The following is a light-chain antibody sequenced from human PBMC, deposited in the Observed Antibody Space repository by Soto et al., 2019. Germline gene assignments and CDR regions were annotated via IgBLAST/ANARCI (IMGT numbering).Light chain of an antibody. J-gene: IGKJ1*01. CDR3: QKYNTWRPEMA. Sequence: VVTQSPATLSVFPGETATLSCRASQSVSSDLAWYQQRPGQAPRLRISGASTRATGIPARFRGSGSGTEFRLTISSLQSEDFATYYCQKYNTWRPEMAFGRGTKVEIK. CDR2: GAS. V-gene: IGKV3-15*01. CDR1: QSVSSD.